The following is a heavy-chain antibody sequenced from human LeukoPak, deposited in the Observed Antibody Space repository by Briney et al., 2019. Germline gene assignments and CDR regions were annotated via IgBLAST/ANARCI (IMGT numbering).Heavy chain of an antibody. V-gene: IGHV4-4*07. CDR2: IYNSGST. CDR3: VSGYNSGWPDY. J-gene: IGHJ4*02. CDR1: GGSISSYY. Sequence: SETLSLTCTVSGGSISSYYWSWIRQPAGKGLEWIGRIYNSGSTTYNPSLKSRVTMSVDTSKNQFSLKLSSVTAADTAVYYCVSGYNSGWPDYWGQGTLVTVSS. D-gene: IGHD6-19*01.